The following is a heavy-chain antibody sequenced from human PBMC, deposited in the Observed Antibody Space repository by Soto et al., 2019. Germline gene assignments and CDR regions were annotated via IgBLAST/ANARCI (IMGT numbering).Heavy chain of an antibody. V-gene: IGHV1-8*01. CDR3: ARGRREGGSGRYRTRIYYYYMDV. CDR1: GYTFTSYD. D-gene: IGHD6-19*01. J-gene: IGHJ6*03. CDR2: MNPNSGNT. Sequence: ASVKVSCKASGYTFTSYDINWVRQATGQGLEWMGWMNPNSGNTGYAQKFQGRVTMTRNTSISTAYMELSSLRSEDTAVYYCARGRREGGSGRYRTRIYYYYMDVWGKGTTVTVSS.